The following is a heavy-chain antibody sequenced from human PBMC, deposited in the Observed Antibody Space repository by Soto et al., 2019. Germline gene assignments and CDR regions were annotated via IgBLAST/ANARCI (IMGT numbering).Heavy chain of an antibody. CDR2: ISDSGSRT. J-gene: IGHJ5*02. V-gene: IGHV3-23*01. CDR1: GFTFSSSA. CDR3: AKSLNINWKNWFDP. D-gene: IGHD1-1*01. Sequence: EEQLLESGGGLVQPGESLRLSCAASGFTFSSSAMNWVRQAPGKGLEWVSIISDSGSRTYYADSVRGRFTISRDNSKNTLYMQMNSLRAEDTALYYCAKSLNINWKNWFDPWGQGTLVTVSS.